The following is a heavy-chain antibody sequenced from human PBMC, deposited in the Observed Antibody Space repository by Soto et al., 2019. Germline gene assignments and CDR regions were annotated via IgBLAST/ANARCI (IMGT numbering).Heavy chain of an antibody. CDR2: IYHSGNT. Sequence: SETQSLPCAVSGYSISSGYYWGSIRPPPGKGMEWIGGIYHSGNTYYNPSLESRVTISVHTSKNQFSLKLSSVTAAAPAVYYCARLPGGILKWFSDYWG. CDR3: ARLPGGILKWFSDY. D-gene: IGHD2-15*01. V-gene: IGHV4-38-2*01. J-gene: IGHJ4*01. CDR1: GYSISSGYY.